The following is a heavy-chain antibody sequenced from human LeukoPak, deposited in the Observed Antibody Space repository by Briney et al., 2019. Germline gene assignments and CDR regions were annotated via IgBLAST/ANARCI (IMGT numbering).Heavy chain of an antibody. CDR2: IYYSGST. CDR3: AGSHKYSSSWFLDY. D-gene: IGHD6-13*01. Sequence: SETLSLTCTVSGGSISSCYWSWIRQPPGKGLEWIGYIYYSGSTNYNPSLKSRVTISVDTSKNQFSLKLSSVTAADTAVYYCAGSHKYSSSWFLDYWGQGTLVTVSS. CDR1: GGSISSCY. J-gene: IGHJ4*02. V-gene: IGHV4-59*08.